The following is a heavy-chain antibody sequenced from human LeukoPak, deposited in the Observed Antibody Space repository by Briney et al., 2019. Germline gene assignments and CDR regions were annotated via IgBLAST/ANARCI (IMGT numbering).Heavy chain of an antibody. CDR3: ASGYSGYDLNY. Sequence: GASVKVSCKASGYTFTGYYIHWVRQAPGQGLEWMGWINPNSGGTNYAQKFQGRVTMTRDTSINTAYMELSGLKPDDTAIYYCASGYSGYDLNYWGQGTQVTVSS. J-gene: IGHJ4*02. V-gene: IGHV1-2*02. CDR1: GYTFTGYY. CDR2: INPNSGGT. D-gene: IGHD5-12*01.